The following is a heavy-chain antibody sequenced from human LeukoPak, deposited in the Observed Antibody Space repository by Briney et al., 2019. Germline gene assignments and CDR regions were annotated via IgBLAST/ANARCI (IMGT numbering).Heavy chain of an antibody. D-gene: IGHD6-13*01. V-gene: IGHV3-23*01. CDR3: ARDPIAAAEYNWFDP. CDR1: GFTFSSYA. Sequence: PGGSLRLSCAASGFTFSSYAMSWVRQAPGKGLEWVSAISGSGGSTYYADSVKGRFTISRDNAKNSLYLQMNSLRAEDTAVYYCARDPIAAAEYNWFDPWGQGTLVTVSS. J-gene: IGHJ5*02. CDR2: ISGSGGST.